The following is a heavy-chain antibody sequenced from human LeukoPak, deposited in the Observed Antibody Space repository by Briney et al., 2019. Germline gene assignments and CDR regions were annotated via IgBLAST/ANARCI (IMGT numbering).Heavy chain of an antibody. Sequence: GGSLRLSCTTSGFTFDDYGMAWVRQAPGKGLEWLSYITSTSSYTNYADSVKGRFTISRDNAKNSLYLQMNSLRAEDTAVYYCARDLEPYYYGSGSFDYWGQGTLVTVSS. V-gene: IGHV3-11*05. J-gene: IGHJ4*02. CDR3: ARDLEPYYYGSGSFDY. D-gene: IGHD3-10*01. CDR1: GFTFDDYG. CDR2: ITSTSSYT.